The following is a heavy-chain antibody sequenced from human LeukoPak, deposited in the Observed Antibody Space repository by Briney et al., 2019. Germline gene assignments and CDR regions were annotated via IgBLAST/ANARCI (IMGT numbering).Heavy chain of an antibody. CDR2: IGTAGDT. J-gene: IGHJ4*02. CDR3: ARDPGDY. D-gene: IGHD3-10*01. CDR1: GFTFSSYD. Sequence: GGSLRLSCAASGFTFSSYDMHWVRRATGKGLEWVSAIGTAGDTYYPGSVKGRFTISRENAKNSLYLQMNSLRDEDTAVYFCARDPGDYWGQGTLVTVSS. V-gene: IGHV3-13*04.